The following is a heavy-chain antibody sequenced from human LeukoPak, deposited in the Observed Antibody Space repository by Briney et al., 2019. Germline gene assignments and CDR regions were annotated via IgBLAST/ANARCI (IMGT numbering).Heavy chain of an antibody. CDR2: ISSSSSTI. V-gene: IGHV3-48*01. J-gene: IGHJ6*02. CDR3: AREYSSSWRYYGMDV. CDR1: GFTFSSYS. Sequence: PGGSLRLSCAASGFTFSSYSMNWVRQAPGKGLEWVSYISSSSSTIYYADSVKGRFTISRDNSKNTLYLQMNSLRAEDTAVYYCAREYSSSWRYYGMDVWGQGTTVTVSS. D-gene: IGHD6-13*01.